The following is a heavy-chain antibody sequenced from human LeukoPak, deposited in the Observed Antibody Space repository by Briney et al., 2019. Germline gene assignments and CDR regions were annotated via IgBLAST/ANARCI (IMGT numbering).Heavy chain of an antibody. CDR3: GKRAYGGNSGPTDY. CDR1: EETSTAAN. V-gene: IGHV1-2*02. J-gene: IGHJ4*02. Sequence: PVRVSPKAPEETSTAANMHWGRQAPGQGLEWRGGTNPNSGGTNYAQKFQGRVTMTRDTSISTAYMELSRLRSDNTAVYYCGKRAYGGNSGPTDYWGQGTLVTVSS. CDR2: TNPNSGGT. D-gene: IGHD4-23*01.